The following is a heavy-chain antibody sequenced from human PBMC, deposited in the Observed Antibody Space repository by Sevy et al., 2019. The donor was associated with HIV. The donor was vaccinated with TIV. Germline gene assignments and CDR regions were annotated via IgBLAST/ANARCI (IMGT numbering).Heavy chain of an antibody. Sequence: SQTLSLTCAISGDSVSSNSAAWNWIRQCPSRGLEWLGRTYYRSKWYNDYAVSVKSRITINPDTSKNQFSLQLNSVTPEDTAVYYCARTGIVVAGTSDAFDIWGQGTMVTVSS. J-gene: IGHJ3*02. D-gene: IGHD6-13*01. CDR3: ARTGIVVAGTSDAFDI. CDR2: TYYRSKWYN. V-gene: IGHV6-1*01. CDR1: GDSVSSNSAA.